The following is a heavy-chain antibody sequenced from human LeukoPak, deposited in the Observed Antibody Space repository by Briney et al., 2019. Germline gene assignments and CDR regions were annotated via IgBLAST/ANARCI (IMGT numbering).Heavy chain of an antibody. CDR2: IYYSGST. D-gene: IGHD3-3*01. CDR3: ARVRREIFGVVDV. V-gene: IGHV4-59*01. CDR1: GGSISSYY. J-gene: IGHJ6*02. Sequence: SETLSLTCTVSGGSISSYYWSWIRQPPGKGLEWIGYIYYSGSTNYNPSLKSRVTISVDTSKNRFSLKLSSVTAADTAVYYCARVRREIFGVVDVWGQGTTVTVSS.